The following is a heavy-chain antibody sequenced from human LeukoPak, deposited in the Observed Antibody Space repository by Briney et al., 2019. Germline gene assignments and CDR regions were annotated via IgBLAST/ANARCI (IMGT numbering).Heavy chain of an antibody. D-gene: IGHD2-2*01. CDR2: ISAYNGNT. Sequence: ASVKVSCKASGYTFTSYGISWVRQAPGQGLEWMGWISAYNGNTNYAQKLQGRVTMTRDTSTSTVYMELSSLRSEDTAVYYCARGVGLNCSSTSCYSYKEDWFDPWGQGTLVTVSS. CDR1: GYTFTSYG. CDR3: ARGVGLNCSSTSCYSYKEDWFDP. V-gene: IGHV1-18*01. J-gene: IGHJ5*02.